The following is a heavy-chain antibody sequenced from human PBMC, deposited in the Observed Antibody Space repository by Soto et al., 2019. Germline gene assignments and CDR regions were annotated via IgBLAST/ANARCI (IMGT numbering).Heavy chain of an antibody. V-gene: IGHV1-69*06. D-gene: IGHD3-9*01. CDR1: GGTFSSYA. Sequence: SVKVSCKASGGTFSSYAISWVRQAPGQGLEWMGGIIPIFGTANYAQKFQGRVTITADKSTSTAYMELSSLRSEDTAVYYCATANYDILTGPSRCMDVWGQGTTVTVS. CDR3: ATANYDILTGPSRCMDV. CDR2: IIPIFGTA. J-gene: IGHJ6*02.